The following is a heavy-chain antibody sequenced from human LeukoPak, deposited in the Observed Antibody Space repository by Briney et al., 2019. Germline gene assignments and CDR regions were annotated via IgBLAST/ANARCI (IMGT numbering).Heavy chain of an antibody. J-gene: IGHJ4*02. Sequence: GGTLRLSCAASGFTFSSYGMSWVRQAPGKGLEWVSAISGSGGSTYYADSVKGRFTISRDNSKNTLYLQMNSLRAEDTAVYYCARDRPTYYDYVWGSYRSQFDYWGQGTLVTVSS. CDR1: GFTFSSYG. CDR3: ARDRPTYYDYVWGSYRSQFDY. V-gene: IGHV3-23*01. D-gene: IGHD3-16*02. CDR2: ISGSGGST.